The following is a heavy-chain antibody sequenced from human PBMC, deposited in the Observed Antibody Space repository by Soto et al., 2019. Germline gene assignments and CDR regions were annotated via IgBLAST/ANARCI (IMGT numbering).Heavy chain of an antibody. D-gene: IGHD4-17*01. V-gene: IGHV4-30-4*01. J-gene: IGHJ6*02. CDR1: GGSISSGDYY. CDR2: IYYSGST. CDR3: ASRLRRRYYYYGMDV. Sequence: ASETLSLTCTVSGGSISSGDYYWSWIRQPPGKGLEWIGYIYYSGSTYYNPSLKGRVTISVDTSKNQFSLKLSSVTAADTAVYYCASRLRRRYYYYGMDVWGQGTTVTVSS.